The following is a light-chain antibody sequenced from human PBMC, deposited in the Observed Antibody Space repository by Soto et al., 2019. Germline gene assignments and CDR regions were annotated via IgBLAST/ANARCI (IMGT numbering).Light chain of an antibody. CDR1: QSVSSNY. V-gene: IGKV3-20*01. Sequence: DIVLTQSPGTLSLSPGERATLSCRASQSVSSNYLAWFQQKPGQAPRLLIYGASSRATGIPDRFRGSGSGTDFTLTISRLEPEDFAMYYCQHYGGSPWTFDQGTKVEIK. CDR2: GAS. CDR3: QHYGGSPWT. J-gene: IGKJ1*01.